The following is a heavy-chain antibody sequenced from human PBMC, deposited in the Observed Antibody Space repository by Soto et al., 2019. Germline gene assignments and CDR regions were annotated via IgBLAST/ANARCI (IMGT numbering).Heavy chain of an antibody. Sequence: VQLLESGGGLVQPGGSLRLSCAASGLTFSNYAMSWVRQAPGKGLEWIGYIYYSGSTYYNPSLKSRVTISVDTSKNQFSLKLSSVTAADTAVYYCARDQGYSYGDGMDVWGQGTTVTVSS. CDR3: ARDQGYSYGDGMDV. CDR2: IYYSGST. CDR1: GLTFSNYA. J-gene: IGHJ6*02. V-gene: IGHV4-31*02. D-gene: IGHD5-18*01.